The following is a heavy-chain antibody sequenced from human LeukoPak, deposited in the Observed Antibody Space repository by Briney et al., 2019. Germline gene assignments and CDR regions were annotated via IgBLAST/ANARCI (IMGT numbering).Heavy chain of an antibody. CDR3: ARSKQPARVGDY. CDR2: INPNSGDT. D-gene: IGHD6-13*01. Sequence: ASVTVSCKASGYTFTGYYMHWVRQAPGQGLEWMGWINPNSGDTDYAQKFQGRVTMTRDSSISTAYMQLSRLRSDDTAVYYCARSKQPARVGDYWGQGTLVTVSS. V-gene: IGHV1-2*02. J-gene: IGHJ4*02. CDR1: GYTFTGYY.